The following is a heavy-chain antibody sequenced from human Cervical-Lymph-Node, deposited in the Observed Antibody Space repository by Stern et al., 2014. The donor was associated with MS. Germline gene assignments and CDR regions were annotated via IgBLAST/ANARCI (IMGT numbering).Heavy chain of an antibody. Sequence: VHLVESGGGLVKPGGSLRLSCAASGFTFSDYYMNWIRQAPGQGLEWVSYISSRDGTIFYADSVKGRFTISRDNAKKSLYLHMTSLRAEDTAVYYCARAAGSKDDFWGQGTLVTVSS. CDR1: GFTFSDYY. J-gene: IGHJ4*02. CDR2: ISSRDGTI. D-gene: IGHD3-10*01. V-gene: IGHV3-11*01. CDR3: ARAAGSKDDF.